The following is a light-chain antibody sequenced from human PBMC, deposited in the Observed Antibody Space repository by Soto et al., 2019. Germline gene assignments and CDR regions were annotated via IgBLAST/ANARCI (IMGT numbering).Light chain of an antibody. V-gene: IGKV1-12*01. CDR1: QSVPTS. J-gene: IGKJ4*01. CDR3: QQANNLPPT. CDR2: DAS. Sequence: ILLTQSPSTLSASPGDRATLTCRASQSVPTSLTWYQQQPGQAPKLLIYDASTLQIGIPSRFSGSGSGTDFTLTISSLQPEDFAIYYCQQANNLPPTFGAGTKVDIK.